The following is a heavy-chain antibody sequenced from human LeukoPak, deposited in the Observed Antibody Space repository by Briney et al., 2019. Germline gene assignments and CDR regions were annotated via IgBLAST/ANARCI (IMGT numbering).Heavy chain of an antibody. Sequence: GGSLRLSCAASGFTFSSYAMHWVRQAPGKGLEWVAVISYDGSNKYYADSVKGRFTISRDNSKNTLYLQMNSLRAEDTAVYYCARDRVSGWFDPWGQGTLVTVSS. D-gene: IGHD6-19*01. CDR2: ISYDGSNK. CDR3: ARDRVSGWFDP. V-gene: IGHV3-30-3*01. CDR1: GFTFSSYA. J-gene: IGHJ5*02.